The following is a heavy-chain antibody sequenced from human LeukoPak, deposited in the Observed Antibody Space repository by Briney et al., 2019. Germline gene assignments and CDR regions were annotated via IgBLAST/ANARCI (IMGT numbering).Heavy chain of an antibody. D-gene: IGHD3-22*01. Sequence: KTSETLSLTCTVSGGSISSSSYYWGWIRQPPGKGLEWIGSIYYSGSTYFNPSLQSRVTFSVDTSKNQFSLKLSSVTAADTAVYYCAREPRGHQSQYYYDTSGHNWFDPWGQGTLVTVSS. J-gene: IGHJ5*02. CDR2: IYYSGST. V-gene: IGHV4-39*07. CDR1: GGSISSSSYY. CDR3: AREPRGHQSQYYYDTSGHNWFDP.